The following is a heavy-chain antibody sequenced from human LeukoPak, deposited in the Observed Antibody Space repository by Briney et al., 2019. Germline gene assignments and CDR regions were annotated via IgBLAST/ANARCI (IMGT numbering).Heavy chain of an antibody. J-gene: IGHJ4*02. CDR2: ISSSSSYI. CDR1: GFTFISYT. CDR3: ASWGEGALDN. V-gene: IGHV3-21*01. D-gene: IGHD1-26*01. Sequence: GGSLRLSCAASGFTFISYTMNWVRQAPGKGLEWVSSISSSSSYIYYANSVKGRFTISRDNAKKSLYLQMNSLRVEDTGVYYCASWGEGALDNWGQGTLVTVSS.